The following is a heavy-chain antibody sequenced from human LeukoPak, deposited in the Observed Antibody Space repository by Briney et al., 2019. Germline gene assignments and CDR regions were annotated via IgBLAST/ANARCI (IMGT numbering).Heavy chain of an antibody. CDR3: ARSYYDFWSGPWGV. CDR1: GGSISSYY. Sequence: SETLSLTCTVSGGSISSYYWSWIRQPPGKGLECIGYIYYSGSTNYNPSLKSRVTISVDTSKNQFSLKLSSVTAADTAVYYCARSYYDFWSGPWGVWGKGTTVTVSS. J-gene: IGHJ6*04. V-gene: IGHV4-59*01. CDR2: IYYSGST. D-gene: IGHD3-3*01.